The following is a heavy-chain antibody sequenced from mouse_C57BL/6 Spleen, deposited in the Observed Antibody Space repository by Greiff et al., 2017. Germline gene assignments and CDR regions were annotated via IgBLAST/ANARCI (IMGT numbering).Heavy chain of an antibody. CDR1: GYTFTGYW. J-gene: IGHJ4*01. CDR3: ARWGLYDYPYYYAMDY. CDR2: ILPGSGST. Sequence: QVQLKQSGAELMKPGASVKLSCKATGYTFTGYWIEWVKQRPGHGLEWIGEILPGSGSTNYNEKFKGKATFTADTSSNTAYMQLSSLTTEDSAIYYCARWGLYDYPYYYAMDYWGQGTSVTVSS. V-gene: IGHV1-9*01. D-gene: IGHD2-4*01.